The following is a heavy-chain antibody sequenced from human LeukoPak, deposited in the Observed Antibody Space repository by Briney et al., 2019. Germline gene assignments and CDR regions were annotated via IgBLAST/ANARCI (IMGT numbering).Heavy chain of an antibody. D-gene: IGHD4-17*01. CDR3: ARDVYGDYVGRGDAFDI. Sequence: GGSLRLSCAASGFTFSTYAMHWVRQAPGKGLEWVAVISYDGRNKYYADSVKGRFTISRDNSKNTLYLQMNSLRTEDTAVYYCARDVYGDYVGRGDAFDIWGQGTMVTVSS. CDR2: ISYDGRNK. V-gene: IGHV3-30*04. J-gene: IGHJ3*02. CDR1: GFTFSTYA.